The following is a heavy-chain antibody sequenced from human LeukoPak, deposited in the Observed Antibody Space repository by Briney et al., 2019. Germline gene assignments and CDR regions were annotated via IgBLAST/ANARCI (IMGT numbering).Heavy chain of an antibody. CDR3: ARDIMAAAGPDAFDI. V-gene: IGHV1-46*01. Sequence: ASVKVSCKASGYTFTSYYLHWVRQAPGQGLEWMGLINPSGGSTSYAQKFQGRVTMTRDMSTSTVYTELSSLRSEDTAVYYCARDIMAAAGPDAFDIWGQGTMVTVSS. D-gene: IGHD6-13*01. CDR2: INPSGGST. CDR1: GYTFTSYY. J-gene: IGHJ3*02.